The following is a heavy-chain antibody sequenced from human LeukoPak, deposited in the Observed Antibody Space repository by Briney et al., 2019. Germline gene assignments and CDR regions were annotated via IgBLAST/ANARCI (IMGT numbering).Heavy chain of an antibody. D-gene: IGHD3-16*01. V-gene: IGHV4-59*05. Sequence: SETLSLTCTVSGGSISSYYWSWIRQPPGKGLEWIGSIYYSGSTYYNPSLKSRVTISVDTSKNQFSLKLSSVTAADTAVYYCARHPYDYVWGSWGAFDYWGQGTLVTVSS. CDR1: GGSISSYY. J-gene: IGHJ4*02. CDR2: IYYSGST. CDR3: ARHPYDYVWGSWGAFDY.